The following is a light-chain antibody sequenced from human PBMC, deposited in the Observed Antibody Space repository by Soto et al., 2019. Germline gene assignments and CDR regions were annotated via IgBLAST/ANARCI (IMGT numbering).Light chain of an antibody. CDR3: QQRSNWPWK. CDR2: DAS. J-gene: IGKJ1*01. Sequence: EIVITHSPSTLSVSPVDRATLSFMASQRVDNDLAWYQQKPGQPPRLLIYDASNRATGIPVRFSGSGSGTDYTLTITNLEPEDFAIYYCQQRSNWPWKFGQGTKVDIK. CDR1: QRVDND. V-gene: IGKV3-11*01.